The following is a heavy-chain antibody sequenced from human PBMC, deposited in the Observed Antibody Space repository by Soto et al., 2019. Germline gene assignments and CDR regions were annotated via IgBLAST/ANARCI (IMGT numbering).Heavy chain of an antibody. CDR2: ISSSGHTI. J-gene: IGHJ4*02. CDR1: GFTFSGYS. V-gene: IGHV3-48*01. D-gene: IGHD3-10*01. CDR3: ARDFTYYYASPESFDF. Sequence: GGSQRLSYAASGFTFSGYSVNWVRQAPGKGLEWISYISSSGHTIYYRDSVKGRFTISRDNGKNSLYLQLNSLRVEDTAVYYCARDFTYYYASPESFDFWGQGTLVTVSS.